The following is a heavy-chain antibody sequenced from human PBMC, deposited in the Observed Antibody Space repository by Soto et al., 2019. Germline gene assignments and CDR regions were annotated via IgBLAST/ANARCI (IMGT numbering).Heavy chain of an antibody. V-gene: IGHV1-69*13. Sequence: ASVKVSCKVSGYTLTELSMHWVRQAPGQGLEWMGGIIPIFGTANYAQKFQGRVTITADESTSTAYMELSSLRSEDTAVYYCARPLYSSSWYDAFDIWGQGTMVTVSS. D-gene: IGHD6-13*01. CDR3: ARPLYSSSWYDAFDI. J-gene: IGHJ3*02. CDR2: IIPIFGTA. CDR1: GYTLTELS.